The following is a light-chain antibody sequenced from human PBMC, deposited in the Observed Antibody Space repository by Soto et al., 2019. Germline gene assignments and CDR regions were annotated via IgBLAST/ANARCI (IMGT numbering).Light chain of an antibody. CDR3: QQYGSSGT. CDR1: QNVSNNY. Sequence: SGVDQSAVVLLVSRRNRENLSCMASQNVSNNYLAWYQQNTGQAPRLLIYGVSTRATGIPDRFSGSGSGTDFSLPISTLETEDFAVYYCQQYGSSGTFGQETKVDIK. V-gene: IGKV3-20*01. CDR2: GVS. J-gene: IGKJ1*01.